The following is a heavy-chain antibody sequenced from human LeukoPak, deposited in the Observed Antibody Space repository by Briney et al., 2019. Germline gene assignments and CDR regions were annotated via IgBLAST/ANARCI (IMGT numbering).Heavy chain of an antibody. CDR3: AKDGVDIVVVVAADYYYYGMDV. J-gene: IGHJ6*02. D-gene: IGHD2-15*01. V-gene: IGHV3-30*18. Sequence: GGSLRLSCAASGFTFSSYGMHWVRQAPGKGLEWVAVISYDGSNKYYADSVKGRFTISRDNSKNTLYLQMNSLRAEDTAVYYCAKDGVDIVVVVAADYYYYGMDVWGQGTTVTVSS. CDR1: GFTFSSYG. CDR2: ISYDGSNK.